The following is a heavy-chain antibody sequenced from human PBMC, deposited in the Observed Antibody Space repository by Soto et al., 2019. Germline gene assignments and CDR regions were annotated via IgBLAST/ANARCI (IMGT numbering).Heavy chain of an antibody. CDR1: GFAFGQYW. CDR2: ISDDGARI. V-gene: IGHV3-74*01. Sequence: PGGSLRLSCVASGFAFGQYWMHWVRQAAGKGLEWVSRISDDGARIDYADFVKGRFTIARDNAKNTLFLQMRSLRGEDTAVYYCTRGPRPSSTGTGDLWGRGALVTVSS. J-gene: IGHJ5*02. CDR3: TRGPRPSSTGTGDL. D-gene: IGHD1-1*01.